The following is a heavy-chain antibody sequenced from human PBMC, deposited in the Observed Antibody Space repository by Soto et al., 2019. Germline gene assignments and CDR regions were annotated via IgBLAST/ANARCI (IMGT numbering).Heavy chain of an antibody. CDR2: INEGGSES. V-gene: IGHV3-7*05. Sequence: GGSLRLSCAASGFTFSNYWMTWVRQAPGKGLEWVANINEGGSESYFVDSVKGRFTISRDNAKNSQYLQMSSLRAEDTAVYYCTRTYCSDGVCDYFDYWGQGTLVTVSS. D-gene: IGHD2-8*01. CDR1: GFTFSNYW. J-gene: IGHJ4*02. CDR3: TRTYCSDGVCDYFDY.